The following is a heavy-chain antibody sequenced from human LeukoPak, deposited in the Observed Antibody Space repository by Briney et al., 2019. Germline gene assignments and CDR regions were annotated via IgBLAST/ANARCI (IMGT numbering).Heavy chain of an antibody. J-gene: IGHJ4*02. Sequence: GASVKVSCKASGYTFTGYYMHWVRQAPGQGLEWMGIINPSDDSTTYAHAQRFQGRVTVTRDTSTSTVYMELSSLRSEDTAVYYCARGTSGLGDYWGQGTLVTVSS. CDR1: GYTFTGYY. D-gene: IGHD2-15*01. CDR3: ARGTSGLGDY. CDR2: INPSDDST. V-gene: IGHV1-46*01.